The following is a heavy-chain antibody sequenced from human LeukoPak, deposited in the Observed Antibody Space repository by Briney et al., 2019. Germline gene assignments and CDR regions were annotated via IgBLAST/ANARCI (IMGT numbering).Heavy chain of an antibody. J-gene: IGHJ5*02. V-gene: IGHV1-46*01. CDR1: GYTFTSYY. Sequence: ASVKVSCKASGYTFTSYYMHWVRQAPGQGLEWMGIINPSGGSTSYAQKLQGRVTMTRDTSTSTVYMELSSLRSEDTAVYYCARGADYYDSSGHYYLSDWFDPWGQGTLVTVSS. CDR3: ARGADYYDSSGHYYLSDWFDP. D-gene: IGHD3-22*01. CDR2: INPSGGST.